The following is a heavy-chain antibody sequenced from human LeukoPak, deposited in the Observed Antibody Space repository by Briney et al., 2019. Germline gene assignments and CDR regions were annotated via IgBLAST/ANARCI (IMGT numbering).Heavy chain of an antibody. V-gene: IGHV3-66*01. Sequence: GGSLRLSCAASEFSVGSNYMTWVRQAPGKGLEWVSLIYSGGSTYYADSVKGRFTISRDNSKNTLYLQMNSLRAEDTAVYYCARDLTPVVVVISFVYWGQGTLVTVSS. J-gene: IGHJ4*02. CDR3: ARDLTPVVVVISFVY. D-gene: IGHD3-22*01. CDR1: EFSVGSNY. CDR2: IYSGGST.